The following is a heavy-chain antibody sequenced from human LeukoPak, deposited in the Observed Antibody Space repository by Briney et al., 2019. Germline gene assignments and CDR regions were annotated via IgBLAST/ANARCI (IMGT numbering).Heavy chain of an antibody. CDR1: GYTFTNFG. V-gene: IGHV1-18*01. Sequence: ASVKVSCKASGYTFTNFGINWVRQAPGQGLEWLGWISANDGNTNYAQNLQGRVVMTTDTSTSTAYMELRGLRSDDTAVYYCARSPLPYIVVLAAAFNFDYWGQGTLVTVSS. D-gene: IGHD2-2*01. CDR3: ARSPLPYIVVLAAAFNFDY. J-gene: IGHJ4*02. CDR2: ISANDGNT.